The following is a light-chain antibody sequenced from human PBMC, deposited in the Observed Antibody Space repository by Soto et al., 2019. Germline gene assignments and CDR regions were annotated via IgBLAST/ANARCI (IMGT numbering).Light chain of an antibody. CDR1: QTVSSY. V-gene: IGKV3-11*01. Sequence: EIVLTQSPATLSLSPGERATLSCRASQTVSSYLAWYQQKPGQAPRLLIYDASNRATGIPARFSGSGSGTDFTLTISSLQPEDFATFYCQQYNGYSRTFGQGTKVDIK. J-gene: IGKJ1*01. CDR2: DAS. CDR3: QQYNGYSRT.